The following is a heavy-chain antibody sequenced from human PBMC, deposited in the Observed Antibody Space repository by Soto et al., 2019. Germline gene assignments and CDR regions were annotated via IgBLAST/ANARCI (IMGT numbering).Heavy chain of an antibody. D-gene: IGHD2-21*02. CDR3: ARGYCGGDCYSWGPNWFDP. Sequence: QVQLVQSGAEVKKPGSSVKVSCKASGGTFSSYAISWGRQAPGQGLEWMGGIIPIFGTANYAQKFQGRVTITADESTSTAYMELSSLRSEDTAVYYCARGYCGGDCYSWGPNWFDPWGQGTLVTVSS. J-gene: IGHJ5*02. CDR1: GGTFSSYA. CDR2: IIPIFGTA. V-gene: IGHV1-69*01.